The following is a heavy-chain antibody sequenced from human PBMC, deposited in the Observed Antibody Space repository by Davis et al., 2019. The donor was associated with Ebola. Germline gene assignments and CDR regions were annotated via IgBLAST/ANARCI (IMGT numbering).Heavy chain of an antibody. CDR1: GYTFTGYY. D-gene: IGHD2-15*01. V-gene: IGHV1-2*06. J-gene: IGHJ4*02. CDR2: INPNSGGT. Sequence: ASVKVSCKASGYTFTGYYMHWVRQAPGQGLEWMGRINPNSGGTNYAQKFQGRVTITRDTSISTAYMELSRLRSDDTAVYYCARGGYCSGGSCYYFDYWGQGTLVTVSS. CDR3: ARGGYCSGGSCYYFDY.